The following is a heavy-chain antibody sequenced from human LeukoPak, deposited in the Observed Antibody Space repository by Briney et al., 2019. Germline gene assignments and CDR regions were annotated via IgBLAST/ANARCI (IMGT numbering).Heavy chain of an antibody. CDR3: ARQPLVDRSVTVVAPQTPFDY. J-gene: IGHJ4*02. D-gene: IGHD2-2*01. V-gene: IGHV3-13*01. Sequence: PGGSLRLSCAASGFTFSSYDMHWVRQATGKGLEWVSAIGTAGDTYYPGSVKGRFTISRENAKNSLYLQMNSLRAEDTAVYYCARQPLVDRSVTVVAPQTPFDYWGQGTLVTVSS. CDR2: IGTAGDT. CDR1: GFTFSSYD.